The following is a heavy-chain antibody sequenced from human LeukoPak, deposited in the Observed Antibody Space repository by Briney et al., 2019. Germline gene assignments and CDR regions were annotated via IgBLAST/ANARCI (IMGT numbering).Heavy chain of an antibody. J-gene: IGHJ6*02. D-gene: IGHD3-16*01. CDR1: GFTFSSYW. Sequence: GGFLRLSCAASGFTFSSYWMNWARQAPGKGLEWVASINHNGNVNYYVDSVKGRFTISRDNAKNSLYLQMSNLRAEDTAVYFCARGGGLDIWGQGATVTVSS. CDR2: INHNGNVN. V-gene: IGHV3-7*03. CDR3: ARGGGLDI.